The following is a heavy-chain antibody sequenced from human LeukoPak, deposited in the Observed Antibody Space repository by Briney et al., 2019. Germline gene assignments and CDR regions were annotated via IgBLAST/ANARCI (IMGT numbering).Heavy chain of an antibody. CDR2: LYSGGDT. CDR1: GFAVSRNY. J-gene: IGHJ4*02. D-gene: IGHD3-10*01. V-gene: IGHV3-53*01. Sequence: GGSLRLSCAASGFAVSRNYISWVRQAPGKGLEWVSILYSGGDTYYADSVKGRFPVSRDSSKNTLYLQMNSLRAEDTAVYYCARCDGSATAFDHWGQGTLVTVAS. CDR3: ARCDGSATAFDH.